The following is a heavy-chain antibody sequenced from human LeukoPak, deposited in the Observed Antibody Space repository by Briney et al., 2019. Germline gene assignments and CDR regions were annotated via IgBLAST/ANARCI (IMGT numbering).Heavy chain of an antibody. CDR2: INWNGGST. Sequence: GGSLRLSCAASGFSFDDYGLTWVRQAPGKGLDWVSNINWNGGSTSYADSVKGRFTISRDNAKNSLYLQMNSLRAEDTALYYCARQLGSSNWLNFDYWGQGTLVTVSS. CDR3: ARQLGSSNWLNFDY. D-gene: IGHD6-13*01. V-gene: IGHV3-20*04. J-gene: IGHJ4*02. CDR1: GFSFDDYG.